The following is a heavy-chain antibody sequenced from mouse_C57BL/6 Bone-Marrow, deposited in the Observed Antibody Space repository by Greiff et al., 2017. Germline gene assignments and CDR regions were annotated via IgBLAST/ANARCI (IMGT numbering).Heavy chain of an antibody. V-gene: IGHV1-72*01. J-gene: IGHJ2*01. CDR3: ARGGVTTVNYFDY. D-gene: IGHD1-1*01. CDR1: GYTFTSYW. CDR2: IDPNSGGT. Sequence: QVQLKQPGAELVKPGASVKLSCKASGYTFTSYWMHWVKQRPGRGLEWIGRIDPNSGGTKYNEKFKSKATLTVDKPASAAYMQRSSLTSDDSAVYYCARGGVTTVNYFDYWGQGTTLTVSS.